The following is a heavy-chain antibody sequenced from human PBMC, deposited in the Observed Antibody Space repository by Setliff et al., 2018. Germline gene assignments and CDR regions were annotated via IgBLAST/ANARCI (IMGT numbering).Heavy chain of an antibody. CDR3: AGSLGSGSYYNSRPFYSDYDSSGYLDY. J-gene: IGHJ4*02. Sequence: SETLSLTCNVSGGSISSYSWSWIRQAPGKGLEWIGYLYYSGNTNYNTSLKSRVTISGDTSKNQFSRKLTSVTAADTAVYFCAGSLGSGSYYNSRPFYSDYDSSGYLDYWGQGALVTVSS. CDR2: LYYSGNT. D-gene: IGHD3-10*01. V-gene: IGHV4-59*08. CDR1: GGSISSYS.